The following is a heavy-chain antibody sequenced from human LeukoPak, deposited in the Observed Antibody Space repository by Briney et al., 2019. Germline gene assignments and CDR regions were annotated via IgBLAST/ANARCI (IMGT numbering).Heavy chain of an antibody. Sequence: PSETLSLTCTVSGGSISSSSYYWSWIRQPAGKGLEWIGRIYTSGSTNYNPSLKSRVTISVDTSKNQFSLKLSSVTAADTAVYYCARDRLGSSSRRSPYNWFDPWGQGTLVTVSS. D-gene: IGHD6-6*01. V-gene: IGHV4-61*02. CDR3: ARDRLGSSSRRSPYNWFDP. CDR1: GGSISSSSYY. CDR2: IYTSGST. J-gene: IGHJ5*02.